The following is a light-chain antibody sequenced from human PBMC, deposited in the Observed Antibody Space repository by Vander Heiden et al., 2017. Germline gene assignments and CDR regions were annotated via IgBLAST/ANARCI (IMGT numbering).Light chain of an antibody. CDR3: QQRSIWPT. J-gene: IGKJ5*01. Sequence: EIVLTQSPATLSLSPGERAPLFCGASQSVSSYLAWYQQRPRQAPRLLIYDASNRATGIPGRFSGSGSGTDFTLTISSLEPEDCAVYYCQQRSIWPTFGQGTRLEIK. V-gene: IGKV3-11*01. CDR1: QSVSSY. CDR2: DAS.